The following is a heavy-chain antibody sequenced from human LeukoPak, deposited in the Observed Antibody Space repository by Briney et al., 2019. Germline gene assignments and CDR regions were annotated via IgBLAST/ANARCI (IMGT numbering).Heavy chain of an antibody. CDR3: ARPYSSGWYFAFDI. CDR1: GGSISSGGYY. J-gene: IGHJ3*02. V-gene: IGHV4-31*03. D-gene: IGHD6-19*01. CDR2: IYYSGST. Sequence: SETLSLTCTVSGGSISSGGYYWSWIRQHPGKGLEWIGYIYYSGSTYYNPSLKSRVTISVDTSKNQFSLKLSSVTAADTAVYYCARPYSSGWYFAFDIWGQGTMVTVPS.